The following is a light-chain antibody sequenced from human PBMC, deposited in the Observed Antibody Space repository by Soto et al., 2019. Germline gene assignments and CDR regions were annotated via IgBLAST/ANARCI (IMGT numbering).Light chain of an antibody. CDR3: QSYDDSLSAGV. CDR2: GNS. J-gene: IGLJ2*01. Sequence: QSVLTQPPSVSGAPGQRVTISCTGSSSSIGAGYDVHWYQHLPGTAPKLLLYGNSNRPSGVPDRFSGSKSGTSASLAITGLQAEDEADYFCQSYDDSLSAGVFGGGTQLTVL. CDR1: SSSIGAGYD. V-gene: IGLV1-40*01.